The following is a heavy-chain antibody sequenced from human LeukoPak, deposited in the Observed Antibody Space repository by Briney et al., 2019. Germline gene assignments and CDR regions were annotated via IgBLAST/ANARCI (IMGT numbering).Heavy chain of an antibody. Sequence: GGSLRLSCAASGFTVSSNYMSWVRQAPGKGLEWVSVIYSGGSTYYADSVKGRFTISRDNSKNTLYLQMNSLRAEDTAVYYCARDRAIAAAGNRNDYWGQGTLVTVSS. CDR1: GFTVSSNY. D-gene: IGHD6-13*01. CDR2: IYSGGST. CDR3: ARDRAIAAAGNRNDY. J-gene: IGHJ4*02. V-gene: IGHV3-66*01.